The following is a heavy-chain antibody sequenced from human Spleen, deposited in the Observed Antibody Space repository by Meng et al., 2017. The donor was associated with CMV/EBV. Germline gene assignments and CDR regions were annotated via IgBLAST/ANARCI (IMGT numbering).Heavy chain of an antibody. D-gene: IGHD6-25*01. J-gene: IGHJ5*02. CDR2: IYTSGSP. Sequence: VRWQESGPGLVKPSETLSLTGTVSGGSISSYYWSWIRQHAGKGLEWIGRIYTSGSPNYNPSLKSRVTISVDTSKNQFSLKLSSVTAADTAVYYCARGPTARRKAWFDPWGQGTLVTVSS. CDR1: GGSISSYY. V-gene: IGHV4-4*07. CDR3: ARGPTARRKAWFDP.